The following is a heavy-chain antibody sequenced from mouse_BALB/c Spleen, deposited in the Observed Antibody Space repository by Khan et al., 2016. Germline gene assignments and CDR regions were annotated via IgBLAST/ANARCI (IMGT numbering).Heavy chain of an antibody. J-gene: IGHJ4*01. CDR1: GFTFSSFG. CDR2: ISSGSSTI. Sequence: EVELVESGGGLVQPGGSRKLSCAASGFTFSSFGMHWVRQAPEKGLVWVAYISSGSSTIYYADTVKGRFTISRDNPKNTLFLQLTSLRSEDTAMYYCARYHNYAMDYWGQGTSGTVS. CDR3: ARYHNYAMDY. V-gene: IGHV5-17*02.